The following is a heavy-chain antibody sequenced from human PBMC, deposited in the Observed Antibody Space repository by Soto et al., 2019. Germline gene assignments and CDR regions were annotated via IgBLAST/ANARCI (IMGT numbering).Heavy chain of an antibody. J-gene: IGHJ3*02. V-gene: IGHV5-51*01. CDR2: IYPDDSDT. D-gene: IGHD5-12*01. CDR1: GYSFTGFW. Sequence: GESLKISCEGSGYSFTGFWIGWVRQMPGKGLEWMGLIYPDDSDTRYSPSFQGQVTISADKSISTAYLQWTSLKTSDTAMYYCASQEMATKNVEAFDIWGQGTMVTVS. CDR3: ASQEMATKNVEAFDI.